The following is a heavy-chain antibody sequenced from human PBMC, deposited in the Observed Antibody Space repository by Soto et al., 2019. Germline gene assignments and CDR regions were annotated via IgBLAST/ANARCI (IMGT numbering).Heavy chain of an antibody. CDR3: RGRLPFGASSYYYGMDV. CDR2: ISYDGSNK. J-gene: IGHJ6*02. D-gene: IGHD3-10*01. Sequence: PGGSLRLSCAASGFTFSSYGMHWVRQAPGKGLEWVSVISYDGSNKYYADSVKGRFTISRDNSKITLYLQMKSLRAEDTAVYYCRGRLPFGASSYYYGMDVWAQGTTATVSS. CDR1: GFTFSSYG. V-gene: IGHV3-30*03.